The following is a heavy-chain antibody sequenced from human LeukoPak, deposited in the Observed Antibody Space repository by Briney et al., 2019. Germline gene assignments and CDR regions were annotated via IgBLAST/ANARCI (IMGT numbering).Heavy chain of an antibody. J-gene: IGHJ4*02. CDR2: INPSGGST. Sequence: ASVKVSCKASGYTFTSYYMHWVRQAPGQGLEWMGIINPSGGSTSYARKFQGRVTMTRDTSTSTVYMELSSLRSEDTAVYYCARGDLFGIAVAVPFDYWGQGTLVTVSS. D-gene: IGHD6-19*01. V-gene: IGHV1-46*01. CDR1: GYTFTSYY. CDR3: ARGDLFGIAVAVPFDY.